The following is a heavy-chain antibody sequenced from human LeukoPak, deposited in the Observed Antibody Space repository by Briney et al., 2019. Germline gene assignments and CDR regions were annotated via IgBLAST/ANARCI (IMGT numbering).Heavy chain of an antibody. J-gene: IGHJ4*02. V-gene: IGHV3-53*01. CDR3: ARDSLSPPQGDS. Sequence: GGSLRLSCAASGFTFSSYMSWVRQAPGKGLEWVSVIYSDGSTYYPDSVKGRFTISRDNSKNTLYLQMSSLRAEDTAVYYCARDSLSPPQGDSWGQGTLVTVSS. CDR2: IYSDGST. D-gene: IGHD2/OR15-2a*01. CDR1: GFTFSSY.